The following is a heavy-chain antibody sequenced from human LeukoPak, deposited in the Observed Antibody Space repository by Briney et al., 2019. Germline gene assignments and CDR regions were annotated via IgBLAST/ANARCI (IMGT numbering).Heavy chain of an antibody. CDR3: TRHVGFYYDSSGYREDNAFDI. D-gene: IGHD3-22*01. J-gene: IGHJ3*02. CDR1: GFTFSNAW. CDR2: IRSRANSYAT. V-gene: IGHV3-73*01. Sequence: GGSLRLSCAASGFTFSNAWMSWVRQAPGKGLEWVGRIRSRANSYATAYAASVKGRFTISRDDSKNTAYLQMNSLKTEDTAVYYCTRHVGFYYDSSGYREDNAFDIWGQGTMVTVSS.